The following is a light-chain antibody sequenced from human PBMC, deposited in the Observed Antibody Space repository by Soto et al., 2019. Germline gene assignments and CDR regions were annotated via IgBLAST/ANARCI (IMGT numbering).Light chain of an antibody. CDR3: QQYDNLPPFT. V-gene: IGKV1-33*01. J-gene: IGKJ3*01. Sequence: DIQMTQSPSSLSASVGDRVTITCQASKDIRKYLNWYQQKPGRAPKLLIYGASNLETGVPSRFSGSGYGTDFIFTISSLQPEDIATYYCQQYDNLPPFTFGPGTKVAIK. CDR2: GAS. CDR1: KDIRKY.